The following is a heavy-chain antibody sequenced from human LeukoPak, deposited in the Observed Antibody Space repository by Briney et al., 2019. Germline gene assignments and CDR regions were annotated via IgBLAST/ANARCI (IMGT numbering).Heavy chain of an antibody. J-gene: IGHJ5*02. CDR2: IYYSGST. Sequence: ASQTLSLTCTVSGGSISSGGYYWSWIRQHPGKGLEWIGYIYYSGSTYYNPSLKSRVTISVDTSRNQFSLKLSSVTAADTAVYYCARSKYYYDRSGYLVGFGFNPWGQGTLVTVSS. D-gene: IGHD3-22*01. CDR1: GGSISSGGYY. CDR3: ARSKYYYDRSGYLVGFGFNP. V-gene: IGHV4-31*03.